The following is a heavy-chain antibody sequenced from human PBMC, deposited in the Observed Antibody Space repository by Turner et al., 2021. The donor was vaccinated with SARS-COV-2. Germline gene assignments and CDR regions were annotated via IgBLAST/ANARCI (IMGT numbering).Heavy chain of an antibody. D-gene: IGHD2-2*01. V-gene: IGHV1-8*01. CDR2: MNPNSGNT. J-gene: IGHJ4*02. CDR1: GFTFTSYD. CDR3: ARDIVGVPAAMGPGY. Sequence: QVQLVQSGAEVKKPGASVKVSCMASGFTFTSYDINWVRQATGQGLEWMGWMNPNSGNTGYAKKLQGRVTMTRNTSISTDYMELSSLRSEDTAVYYCARDIVGVPAAMGPGYWGQGTLVTVSS.